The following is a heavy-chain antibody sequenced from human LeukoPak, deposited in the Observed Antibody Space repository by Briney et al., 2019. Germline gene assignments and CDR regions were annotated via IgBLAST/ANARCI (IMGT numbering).Heavy chain of an antibody. D-gene: IGHD5-18*01. V-gene: IGHV4-59*01. CDR3: ARVRHDSYRFDY. J-gene: IGHJ4*02. CDR1: GGSISSYY. CDR2: IYYSRST. Sequence: SETLSLTCTVSGGSISSYYWSWIRQPPGKGLEWIGYIYYSRSTNYNPSLKSRVTISVDTSKNQFSLKLSSVTAADTAVYYCARVRHDSYRFDYWGQGTLVTACS.